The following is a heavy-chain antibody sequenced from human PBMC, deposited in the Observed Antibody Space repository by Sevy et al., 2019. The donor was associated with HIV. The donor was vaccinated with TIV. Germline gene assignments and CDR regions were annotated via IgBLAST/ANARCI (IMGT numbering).Heavy chain of an antibody. J-gene: IGHJ6*02. D-gene: IGHD3-3*01. CDR1: GYTFTDYY. V-gene: IGHV1-2*02. CDR2: IDPKSGGT. Sequence: ASVKVSCKASGYTFTDYYTHWVRQAPGQGLEWMGWIDPKSGGTKYAQKFKGRITMTRDTSISTAYLELRRLRSDDTAVYLCAREFYDSWSGPIDFFYGMDVWGQGTTVTVSS. CDR3: AREFYDSWSGPIDFFYGMDV.